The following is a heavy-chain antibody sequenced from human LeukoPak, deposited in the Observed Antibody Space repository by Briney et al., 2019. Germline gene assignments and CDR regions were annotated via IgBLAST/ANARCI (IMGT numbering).Heavy chain of an antibody. Sequence: GESLKISCKGSGYRFIDYWIGWVRQMPGKGLEWMGIIIPGDADIKYSPSFQGQVTISADKSISTAYLQWSSLKASDTAMYYCARVVLTRFDYWGQGTLVTVSS. CDR2: IIPGDADI. D-gene: IGHD4-23*01. CDR3: ARVVLTRFDY. J-gene: IGHJ4*02. CDR1: GYRFIDYW. V-gene: IGHV5-51*01.